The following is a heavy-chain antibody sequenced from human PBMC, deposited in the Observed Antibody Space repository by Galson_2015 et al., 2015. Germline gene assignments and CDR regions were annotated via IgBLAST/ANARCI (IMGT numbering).Heavy chain of an antibody. CDR1: GYTFTGYY. CDR3: ARDVVVGATEGSWFDP. V-gene: IGHV1-2*04. CDR2: INPNSGGT. J-gene: IGHJ5*02. Sequence: SVKVSCKASGYTFTGYYMHWVRQAPGQGLEWMGWINPNSGGTNYAQKFQGWVTMTRDTSTSTAYMELSRLRSDDTAVYYCARDVVVGATEGSWFDPWGQGTLVTVSS. D-gene: IGHD1-26*01.